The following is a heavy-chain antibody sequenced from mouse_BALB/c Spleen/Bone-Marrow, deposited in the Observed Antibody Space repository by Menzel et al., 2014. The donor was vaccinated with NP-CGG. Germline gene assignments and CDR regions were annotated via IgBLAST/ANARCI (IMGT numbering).Heavy chain of an antibody. D-gene: IGHD2-1*01. CDR2: IYPGSGST. CDR3: TRTYGNYPAWFAY. CDR1: GYTFTSYL. V-gene: IGHV1S22*01. J-gene: IGHJ3*01. Sequence: GSELVRPGASVKLSCKASGYTFTSYLIHWVKQRPGQGLEWIGNIYPGSGSTNYDEKFKSKATLTVDTSSSTAYMQLSSLTSEDSAVYYCTRTYGNYPAWFAYWGQGTLVTVSA.